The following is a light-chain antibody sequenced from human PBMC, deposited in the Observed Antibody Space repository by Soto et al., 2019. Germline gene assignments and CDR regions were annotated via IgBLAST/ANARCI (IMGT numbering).Light chain of an antibody. CDR1: QSSSRW. V-gene: IGKV1-5*03. CDR2: KSS. CDR3: QHYKSDPEA. J-gene: IGKJ1*01. Sequence: DLHMTQSPSTLSGSLGDRITITCRASQSSSRWLSWYQPKPWKAPKLLIAKSSTLKRGGPSRLSGSGSVTEFTLTISSLQPEDFANYYCQHYKSDPEAFGQGTKVDIK.